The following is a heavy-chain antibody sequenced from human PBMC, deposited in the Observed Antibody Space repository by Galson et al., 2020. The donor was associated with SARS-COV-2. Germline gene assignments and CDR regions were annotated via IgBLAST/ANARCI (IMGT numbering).Heavy chain of an antibody. Sequence: SETLSLTCTVSGGSVSSGSYYWSWIRQPPGKGLEWIGYIYYSGRTNYNPSLKSRVTISVDTSKNQFSLKLSSVTAADTAVYYCAREIVTAMVIGDGMDVWGQGTTVTVSS. D-gene: IGHD5-18*01. CDR1: GGSVSSGSYY. CDR2: IYYSGRT. J-gene: IGHJ6*02. V-gene: IGHV4-61*01. CDR3: AREIVTAMVIGDGMDV.